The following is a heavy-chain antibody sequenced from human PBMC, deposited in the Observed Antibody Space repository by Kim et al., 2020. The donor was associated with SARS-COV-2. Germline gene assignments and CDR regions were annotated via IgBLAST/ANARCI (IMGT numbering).Heavy chain of an antibody. CDR2: IYNSGST. D-gene: IGHD3-3*01. Sequence: SETLSLTCTVSGGSISSYFWSWIRQPPGKGLEWIGNIYNSGSTNYSPSLKSRVTISVDTSKNQFSLRLSSVTAADTAIYYCAREQYYDFWSGSQAFHIWG. CDR1: GGSISSYF. J-gene: IGHJ3*02. CDR3: AREQYYDFWSGSQAFHI. V-gene: IGHV4-59*01.